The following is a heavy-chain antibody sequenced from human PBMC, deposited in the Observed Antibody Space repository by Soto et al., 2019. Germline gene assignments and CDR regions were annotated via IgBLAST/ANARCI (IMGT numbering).Heavy chain of an antibody. Sequence: EVQLVESGGGLVQPGGSLTLSCEVSGFTFSSNSMKWVSQAPGKGLEWVSYINNSSSNILYADSVKGRFTISRDNAESSLFLQINSVRADDTAVYYCARVTPSSGNEHWGQGTLVTVSA. CDR2: INNSSSNI. CDR1: GFTFSSNS. V-gene: IGHV3-48*01. J-gene: IGHJ1*01. D-gene: IGHD3-22*01. CDR3: ARVTPSSGNEH.